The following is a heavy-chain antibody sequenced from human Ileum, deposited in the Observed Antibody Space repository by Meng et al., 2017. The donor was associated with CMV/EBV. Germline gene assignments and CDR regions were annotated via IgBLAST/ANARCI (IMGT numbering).Heavy chain of an antibody. Sequence: ASVKVSCKASGHTFTDYDVNWVRQAAGQGLEWMGWMNPYSGNTGYAQKFQGRVTVTRNTSISTAYMELSSLRSEDTAVYYCARDLTGSTRGGRFDSWGQGTLVTVSS. D-gene: IGHD1-7*01. CDR3: ARDLTGSTRGGRFDS. V-gene: IGHV1-8*03. CDR2: MNPYSGNT. J-gene: IGHJ5*01. CDR1: GHTFTDYD.